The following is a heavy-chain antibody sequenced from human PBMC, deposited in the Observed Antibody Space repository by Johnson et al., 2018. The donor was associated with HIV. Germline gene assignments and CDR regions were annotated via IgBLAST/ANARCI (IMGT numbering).Heavy chain of an antibody. D-gene: IGHD3-3*01. V-gene: IGHV3-30*14. J-gene: IGHJ3*02. CDR3: ARVEQRSGYYRGGFDI. Sequence: QVQLVESGGGVVQPGRSLRLSCAASGFTFSSYAMHLVRQAPGKGLEWVAVISYDGSNKYYADSVKGRFTISRDNAKNSLYLQMNSLRAGDTAVYYCARVEQRSGYYRGGFDIWGQGTMVTVSS. CDR1: GFTFSSYA. CDR2: ISYDGSNK.